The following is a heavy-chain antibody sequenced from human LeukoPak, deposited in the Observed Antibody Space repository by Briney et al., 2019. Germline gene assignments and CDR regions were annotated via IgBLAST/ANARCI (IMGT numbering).Heavy chain of an antibody. J-gene: IGHJ3*02. CDR1: GGSFSSRSYY. D-gene: IGHD1-26*01. CDR3: ASASGTYYRRAFDI. V-gene: IGHV4-31*03. CDR2: VHYSGST. Sequence: SETLSLTCTVSGGSFSSRSYYWGWIRQPPGKGLEWIAYVHYSGSTYYNPSLLSRVTISVDTSKNQFSLNLNSVTAADTAVYYCASASGTYYRRAFDIWGLGTMVTVSS.